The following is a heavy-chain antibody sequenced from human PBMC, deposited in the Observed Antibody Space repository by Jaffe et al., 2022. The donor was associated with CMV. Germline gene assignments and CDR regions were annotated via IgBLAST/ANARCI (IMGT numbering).Heavy chain of an antibody. Sequence: EVQLVESGGGLVQPGGSLRLSCAASGFTFSSYEMNWVRQAPGKGLEWVSYISSSGSTIYYADSVKGRFTISRDNAKNSLYLQMNSLRAEDTAVYYCARVSNGPGFCGGDCYSGDYWGQGTLVTVSS. CDR2: ISSSGSTI. CDR1: GFTFSSYE. V-gene: IGHV3-48*03. D-gene: IGHD2-21*02. J-gene: IGHJ4*02. CDR3: ARVSNGPGFCGGDCYSGDY.